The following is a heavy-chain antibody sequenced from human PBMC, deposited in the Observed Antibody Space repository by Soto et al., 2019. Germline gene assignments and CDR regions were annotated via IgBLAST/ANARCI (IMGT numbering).Heavy chain of an antibody. D-gene: IGHD3-10*01. CDR3: ACVFREISKFDN. V-gene: IGHV4-34*01. J-gene: IGHJ4*02. CDR2: INHSGST. CDR1: GGSFSGYY. Sequence: SSETLSLTCAVYGGSFSGYYWSWIRQPPWKGLEWIGEINHSGSTNYNPSLKSRVTISVDTSKNQFSLKLSSVTAADTAVYYCACVFREISKFDNWDQGAVLT.